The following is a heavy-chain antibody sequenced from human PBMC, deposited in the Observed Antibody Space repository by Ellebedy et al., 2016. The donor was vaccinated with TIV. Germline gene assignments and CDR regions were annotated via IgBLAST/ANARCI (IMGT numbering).Heavy chain of an antibody. CDR3: ARGGYNYGNNYYYYYGMDV. CDR2: IKQDGSEK. V-gene: IGHV3-7*03. Sequence: PRGSLRLSCTASGLIFNNYWMSWVRQAPGKGLEWVANIKQDGSEKYYVDSVKGRFTISRDNADNSLYLQMNSLRAEDTAVYYCARGGYNYGNNYYYYYGMDVWGQGTTVTVSS. D-gene: IGHD5-18*01. J-gene: IGHJ6*02. CDR1: GLIFNNYW.